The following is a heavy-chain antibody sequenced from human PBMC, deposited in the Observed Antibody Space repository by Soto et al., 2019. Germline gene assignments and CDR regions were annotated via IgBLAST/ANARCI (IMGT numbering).Heavy chain of an antibody. V-gene: IGHV3-23*01. CDR2: ISGSGGST. CDR1: GFTFSSCA. D-gene: IGHD6-19*01. CDR3: AKDRGSSGWFAYFDY. Sequence: PGGSLRLSCAASGFTFSSCAMSWVRQAPGKGLEWVSAISGSGGSTYYADSVKGRFTISRDNSKNTLYLQMNSLRAEDTAIYYCAKDRGSSGWFAYFDYWGQGTLVTVS. J-gene: IGHJ4*02.